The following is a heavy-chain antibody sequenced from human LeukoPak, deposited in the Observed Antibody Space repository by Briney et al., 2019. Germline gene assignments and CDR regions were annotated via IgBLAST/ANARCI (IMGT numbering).Heavy chain of an antibody. J-gene: IGHJ4*02. D-gene: IGHD3-10*01. V-gene: IGHV4-59*01. CDR1: GGSISRYY. Sequence: SETLSLTCTVSGGSISRYYWSWIRQPPGKGLEWIGYIYDNEGTYYNPSLKSRVSISVDTSKNQFSLKLNSVTAADTAVYYCARVSWPPGSSWYYFDYWGQGTLVIVSS. CDR2: IYDNEGT. CDR3: ARVSWPPGSSWYYFDY.